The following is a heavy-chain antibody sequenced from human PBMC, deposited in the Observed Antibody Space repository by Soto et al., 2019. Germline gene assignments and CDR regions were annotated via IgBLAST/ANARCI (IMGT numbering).Heavy chain of an antibody. CDR1: GFTFSNCW. J-gene: IGHJ4*02. V-gene: IGHV3-74*01. CDR3: APLNSFGSDY. Sequence: PGGSLRLSCAASGFTFSNCWMHWGRQAPGKGLVWVSCIYTDGGGATYADSVKGRCTVFRDNAKSTLYLQMNSLRAEDTAVYYCAPLNSFGSDYWGRGTLVTVSS. CDR2: IYTDGGGA. D-gene: IGHD5-18*01.